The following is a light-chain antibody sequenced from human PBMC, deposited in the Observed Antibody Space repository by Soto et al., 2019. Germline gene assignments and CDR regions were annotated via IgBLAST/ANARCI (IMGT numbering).Light chain of an antibody. V-gene: IGKV3-11*01. J-gene: IGKJ4*01. Sequence: EIVLTQSPATLSFSPGERATLSCRASQSVGGYLDWYQQKPGQAPRLLIYDAYNRASGIPARFSGSGSGTDFTLTISSLEPEDLAFYYCHQRSNWTPLTFGGGTKVEIK. CDR2: DAY. CDR3: HQRSNWTPLT. CDR1: QSVGGY.